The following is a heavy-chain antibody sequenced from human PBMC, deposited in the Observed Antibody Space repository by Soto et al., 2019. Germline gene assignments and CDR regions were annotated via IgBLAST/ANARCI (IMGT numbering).Heavy chain of an antibody. CDR3: ARHGSY. CDR2: IYYGGSS. CDR1: GVSISSSSYY. J-gene: IGHJ4*02. Sequence: QLQLQESGPGLVKPLETLSLTCTVSGVSISSSSYYWGWFRQPPGKGLEWIGTIYYGGSSYSNPSLKSRVTISLDTSKNQFSLTLTSVTAADTAVYYCARHGSYWGQGTLVTVSS. V-gene: IGHV4-39*01.